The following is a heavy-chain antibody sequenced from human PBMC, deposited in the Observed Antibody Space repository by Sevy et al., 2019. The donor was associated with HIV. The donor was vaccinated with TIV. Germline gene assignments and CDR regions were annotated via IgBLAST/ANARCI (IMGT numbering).Heavy chain of an antibody. D-gene: IGHD4-17*01. V-gene: IGHV4-59*12. Sequence: SETLSLTCTVSGDSISGYYWSWIRQPPGKGLEWIGYIYYTRSTNYNPSLKSRVTISVDTSKNQFSLKLSSVTAADTAVYYCARARDYGDFYYYYGMDVWGQGTTVTVSS. CDR3: ARARDYGDFYYYYGMDV. CDR2: IYYTRST. CDR1: GDSISGYY. J-gene: IGHJ6*02.